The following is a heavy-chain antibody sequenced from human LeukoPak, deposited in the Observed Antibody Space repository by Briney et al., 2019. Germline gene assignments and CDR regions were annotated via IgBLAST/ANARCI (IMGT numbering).Heavy chain of an antibody. J-gene: IGHJ4*02. CDR3: VKRTGLYFDY. Sequence: PGGSLRLSCSASGFTFSSYAIHWVRQAPGKGLEYVSGISSNGGSTYNANSVKGRITIPRDNSKNTVDLQMSSLRAEDTAVYYCVKRTGLYFDYWGQGTLVTVSS. V-gene: IGHV3-64D*09. CDR2: ISSNGGST. CDR1: GFTFSSYA. D-gene: IGHD7-27*01.